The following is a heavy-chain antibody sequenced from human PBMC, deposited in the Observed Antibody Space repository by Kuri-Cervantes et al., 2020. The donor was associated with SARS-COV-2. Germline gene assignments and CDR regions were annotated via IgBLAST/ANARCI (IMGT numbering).Heavy chain of an antibody. D-gene: IGHD3-3*01. CDR3: ARMYYDFWSGYYKYYFDY. V-gene: IGHV4-59*11. Sequence: SETLSLTCTASRFTFSSHCMSWVRQAPGKVLEWIGYIYYSGSTNYNPSLKGRVTISVDTSTNQFSLKLSSVTAADTAVYYCARMYYDFWSGYYKYYFDYWGQGTLVTVSS. CDR1: RFTFSSHC. CDR2: IYYSGST. J-gene: IGHJ4*02.